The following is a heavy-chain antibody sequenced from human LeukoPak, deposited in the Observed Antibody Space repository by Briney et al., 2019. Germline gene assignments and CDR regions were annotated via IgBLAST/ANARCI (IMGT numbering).Heavy chain of an antibody. J-gene: IGHJ4*02. CDR1: GYTFTGYY. Sequence: GASVKVSCKASGYTFTGYYMQWVRQAPGQGLEWMGWINPNSGGTNYAQKFQGRVTMTRDTSISTAYMELSRLRSDDTAVYYCARDKGGSYYFYFDYWGQGTLVTVSS. CDR3: ARDKGGSYYFYFDY. D-gene: IGHD1-26*01. V-gene: IGHV1-2*02. CDR2: INPNSGGT.